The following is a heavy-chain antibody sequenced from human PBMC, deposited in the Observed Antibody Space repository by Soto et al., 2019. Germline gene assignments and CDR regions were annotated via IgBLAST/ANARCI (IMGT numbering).Heavy chain of an antibody. V-gene: IGHV1-3*01. CDR3: ARAERSWYWFDP. CDR1: GYTFTSYA. D-gene: IGHD6-13*01. J-gene: IGHJ5*02. CDR2: INAGNGNT. Sequence: QVQLVQSGAEVKKPGASVKVSCKASGYTFTSYAMHWVRQAPGQRLEWMGWINAGNGNTKYSQKFQGRVTITRDTSGSTAYRELSSRRAEDTAVYYCARAERSWYWFDPWGQGTLGTVSS.